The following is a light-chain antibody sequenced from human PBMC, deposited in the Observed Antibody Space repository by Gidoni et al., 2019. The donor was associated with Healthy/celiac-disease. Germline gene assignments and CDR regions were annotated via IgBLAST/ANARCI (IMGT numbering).Light chain of an antibody. CDR1: SSDVGGYNY. Sequence: QSAPTQPRSVSGSPGQSVTISCTGTSSDVGGYNYVSWYQQHPGKAPKLMIYDVSTRPSGVPDRFSGSKSGNTASLTISGLHAEDEADYYCCSYAGSYILVFGGGTKLTVL. CDR2: DVS. CDR3: CSYAGSYILV. V-gene: IGLV2-11*01. J-gene: IGLJ2*01.